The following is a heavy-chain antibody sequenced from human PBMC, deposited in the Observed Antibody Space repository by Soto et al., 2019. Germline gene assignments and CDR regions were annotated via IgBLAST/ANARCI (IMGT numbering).Heavy chain of an antibody. V-gene: IGHV4-39*01. J-gene: IGHJ4*02. D-gene: IGHD6-19*01. Sequence: SETLSLTCTVSGGSISSTSYFWGWIRQPPGKGLDWIGSIFYSGSTYYNPSLKSRVTISVDTSKNQVSLKLRSVAAADTAIYYCATARGVAVGGSFDYWGQGTQVTVS. CDR3: ATARGVAVGGSFDY. CDR2: IFYSGST. CDR1: GGSISSTSYF.